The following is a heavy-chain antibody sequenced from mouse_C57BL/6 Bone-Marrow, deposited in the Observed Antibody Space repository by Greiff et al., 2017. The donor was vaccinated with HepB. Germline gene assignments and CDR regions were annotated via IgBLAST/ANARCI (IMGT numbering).Heavy chain of an antibody. Sequence: VQLQQSGAELVRPGASVKLSCTASGFNIKDDYMHWVKQRPEQGLEWIGWIDPENGDTEYASKFQGKATITADTSSNTAYLQLSSLTSEDTAVYYCTTGATDEVDYWGQGTTLTVSS. CDR3: TTGATDEVDY. J-gene: IGHJ2*01. V-gene: IGHV14-4*01. CDR1: GFNIKDDY. CDR2: IDPENGDT. D-gene: IGHD3-1*01.